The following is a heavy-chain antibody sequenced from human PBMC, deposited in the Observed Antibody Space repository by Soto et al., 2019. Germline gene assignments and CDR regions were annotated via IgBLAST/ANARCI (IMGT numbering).Heavy chain of an antibody. D-gene: IGHD6-6*01. CDR3: ARGRSSSLDY. Sequence: PVGSLRLSCAASGFTFSSYSMNWVRQALGKGLEWVSSISSSSSYIYYADSVKGRFTISRDNAKNSLYLQMNSLRAEDTAVYYCARGRSSSLDYWGQGTLVTVSS. J-gene: IGHJ4*02. CDR2: ISSSSSYI. V-gene: IGHV3-21*01. CDR1: GFTFSSYS.